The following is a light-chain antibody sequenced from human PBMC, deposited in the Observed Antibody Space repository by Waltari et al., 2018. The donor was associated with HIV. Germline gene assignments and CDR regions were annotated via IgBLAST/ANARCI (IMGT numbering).Light chain of an antibody. CDR3: QSYDSSLSLVV. CDR1: SANIGAGAY. Sequence: QSVLTQPHSVSGAPGQRVTISCTGSSANIGAGAYVHWYQQLPGTAPKLLIYGNSNRPSGVPDRFSGSKSGTSASLAITGLQAEDEADYYCQSYDSSLSLVVFGGGTKLTVL. J-gene: IGLJ2*01. CDR2: GNS. V-gene: IGLV1-40*01.